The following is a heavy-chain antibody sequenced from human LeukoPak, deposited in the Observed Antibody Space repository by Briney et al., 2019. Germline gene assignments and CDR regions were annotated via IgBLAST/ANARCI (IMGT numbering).Heavy chain of an antibody. D-gene: IGHD3-3*01. CDR1: GGSISSGAYY. Sequence: TLSLTCTVSGGSISSGAYYWSWIRQPPGKGLEWIGYIYYSGSTYYNPSLKSRVTISVDTSKNQFSLKLSSVTAADTAVYYCARALRFLEFDPWGQGTLVTVSS. CDR2: IYYSGST. J-gene: IGHJ5*02. CDR3: ARALRFLEFDP. V-gene: IGHV4-30-4*08.